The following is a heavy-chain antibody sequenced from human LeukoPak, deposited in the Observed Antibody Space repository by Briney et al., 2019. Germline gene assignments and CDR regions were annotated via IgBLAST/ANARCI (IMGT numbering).Heavy chain of an antibody. CDR1: GFTFSSYA. V-gene: IGHV3-23*01. CDR3: AKDLYSSSWGAFDI. Sequence: PGGSLRLSCAASGFTFSSYAMSWVRQAPGKGLEWVSAISGRGGSTYYADSVKGRFTISRDNSKNTLYLQMNSLRAEGTAVYYCAKDLYSSSWGAFDIWGQGTMVTVSS. D-gene: IGHD6-13*01. CDR2: ISGRGGST. J-gene: IGHJ3*02.